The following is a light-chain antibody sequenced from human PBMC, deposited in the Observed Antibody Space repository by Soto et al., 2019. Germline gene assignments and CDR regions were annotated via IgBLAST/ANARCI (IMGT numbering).Light chain of an antibody. J-gene: IGKJ1*01. CDR3: QQSYSTPWT. Sequence: DIQMTQSPSSLSASVGDRVTITCRASQSISSYLNWYQQKPGKAPKLLIYAAYSLQSGVPSRFSGSRSGTDFTLTISSLQPEDFATYYCQQSYSTPWTFGQGTKVEIK. V-gene: IGKV1-39*01. CDR2: AAY. CDR1: QSISSY.